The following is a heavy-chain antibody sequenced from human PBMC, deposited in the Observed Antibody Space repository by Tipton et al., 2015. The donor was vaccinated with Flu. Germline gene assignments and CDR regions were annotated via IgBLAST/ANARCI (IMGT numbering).Heavy chain of an antibody. V-gene: IGHV4-59*01. D-gene: IGHD3-10*01. J-gene: IGHJ6*02. CDR3: ARYPGPIGGEFYYGVDV. CDR1: GGSISSYY. Sequence: TLSLTCTVSGGSISSYYWGWIRQPPGKGLEWVGFIYYSGSTNYNPSLKSRVTISVDTSKTQFSLKLTSVTVADTAVYYCARYPGPIGGEFYYGVDVWGRGTTVTVSS. CDR2: IYYSGST.